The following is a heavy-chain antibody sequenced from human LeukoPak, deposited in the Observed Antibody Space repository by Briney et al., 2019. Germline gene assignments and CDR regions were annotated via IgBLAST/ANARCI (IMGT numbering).Heavy chain of an antibody. V-gene: IGHV4-4*07. D-gene: IGHD6-6*01. Sequence: SETLSLTCTVSGGSISSYYWSWIRQPAGKGLEWIGRIYTSGSTNYNPSLKSRVTISVDTSKNQFSLKLSSVTAADTAVYYCARRAAWSIAARQRYYYMDVWGKGTTVTVSS. CDR2: IYTSGST. J-gene: IGHJ6*03. CDR1: GGSISSYY. CDR3: ARRAAWSIAARQRYYYMDV.